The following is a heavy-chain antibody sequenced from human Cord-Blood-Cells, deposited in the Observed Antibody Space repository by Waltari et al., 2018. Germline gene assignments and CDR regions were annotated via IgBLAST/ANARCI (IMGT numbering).Heavy chain of an antibody. CDR2: IIPIFGTA. D-gene: IGHD5-12*01. Sequence: QVQLVQSGAEVKKPGYSVKVSCKASGGTFSSYAISWVRQATGQGLEWMGGIIPIFGTANYAQKFQGRVTITADESTSTAYMELSSLRSEDTAVYYCAVVGTRIVATIRGVVDYWGQGTLVTVSS. V-gene: IGHV1-69*01. CDR3: AVVGTRIVATIRGVVDY. CDR1: GGTFSSYA. J-gene: IGHJ4*02.